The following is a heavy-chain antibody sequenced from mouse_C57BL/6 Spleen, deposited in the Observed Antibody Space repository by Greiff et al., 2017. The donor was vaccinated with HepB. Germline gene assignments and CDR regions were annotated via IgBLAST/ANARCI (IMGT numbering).Heavy chain of an antibody. V-gene: IGHV1-26*01. CDR3: AREEGGSRTWFAY. Sequence: EVQLQQSGPELVKPGASVKISCKASGCTFTDYYMNWVKQSHGKSLEWIGDINPNNGGTSYNQKFKGKATLTVDKSSSTAYMELRSLTSEDSAVYYCAREEGGSRTWFAYWGQGTLVTVSA. J-gene: IGHJ3*01. CDR1: GCTFTDYY. CDR2: INPNNGGT. D-gene: IGHD1-1*01.